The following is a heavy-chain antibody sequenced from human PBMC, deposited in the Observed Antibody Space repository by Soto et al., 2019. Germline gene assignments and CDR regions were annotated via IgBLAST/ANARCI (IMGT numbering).Heavy chain of an antibody. D-gene: IGHD6-19*01. J-gene: IGHJ6*02. V-gene: IGHV4-59*01. CDR2: IYYSGST. CDR1: GGSISSYY. CDR3: ARDRGVAVPAYYYYGMDV. Sequence: PSETLSLTCTVSGGSISSYYWSWIRQPPGKGLEWIGYIYYSGSTNYNPSLKSRVTISVDTSKNQFSLKLSSVTAADTAVYYCARDRGVAVPAYYYYGMDVWGQGTTVTVSS.